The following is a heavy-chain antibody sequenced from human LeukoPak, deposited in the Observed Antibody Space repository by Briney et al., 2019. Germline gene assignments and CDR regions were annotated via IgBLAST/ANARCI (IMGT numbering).Heavy chain of an antibody. D-gene: IGHD3-9*01. J-gene: IGHJ4*02. Sequence: ASVKVSCKASGYTFTTYGLSWVRQAPGQGLEWLGWISTYDDNIKYAQSLQGRLTLTIDTSTSTAYMELRSLTSDDTAVYYCARETYSNILAGTDYWGPGTLVTVSS. CDR1: GYTFTTYG. V-gene: IGHV1-18*01. CDR3: ARETYSNILAGTDY. CDR2: ISTYDDNI.